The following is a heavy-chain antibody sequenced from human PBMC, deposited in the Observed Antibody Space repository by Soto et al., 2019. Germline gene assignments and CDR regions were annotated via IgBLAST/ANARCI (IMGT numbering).Heavy chain of an antibody. D-gene: IGHD5-18*01. CDR3: AKEFNYGYWNFDY. CDR1: GFTFSTYG. V-gene: IGHV3-30*18. Sequence: QVQLVESGGGVVQPGRSLRLSCAASGFTFSTYGMHWVRQAPGKGLEWVAVISYDGSAEYFADSVKGRFTISRDNSKNTLYLQMNSLRAEDTAVYYCAKEFNYGYWNFDYWGQGTLDTVSS. CDR2: ISYDGSAE. J-gene: IGHJ4*02.